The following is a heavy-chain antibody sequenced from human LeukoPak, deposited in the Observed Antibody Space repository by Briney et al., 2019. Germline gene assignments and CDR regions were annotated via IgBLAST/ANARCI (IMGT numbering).Heavy chain of an antibody. CDR1: GFIFLSYG. CDR2: ISYDGSNK. J-gene: IGHJ4*02. CDR3: AKVALIAARLGHFDY. D-gene: IGHD6-6*01. Sequence: GRAVTLSCPASGFIFLSYGMHWLGQAPGRGGDGVAVISYDGSNKYYADSVKGRFTISRDNSKNTLYLQMNSLRAEDTAVYYCAKVALIAARLGHFDYWGQGTLVTVSS. V-gene: IGHV3-30*18.